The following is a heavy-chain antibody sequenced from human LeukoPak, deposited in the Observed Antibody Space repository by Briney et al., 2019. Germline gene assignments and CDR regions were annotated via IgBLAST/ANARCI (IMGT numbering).Heavy chain of an antibody. D-gene: IGHD6-19*01. CDR1: GFTFSSHG. Sequence: QTGGSLRLSCAASGFTFSSHGIHWVRRAPGKGLEWVAVISYAGSDKYYADSVKGRFTISRDNSKNTPYLQMNSLRAEDTAVYYCAKSSSGGWYLLGDAFDIWGQGTMVTVSS. V-gene: IGHV3-30*18. J-gene: IGHJ3*02. CDR3: AKSSSGGWYLLGDAFDI. CDR2: ISYAGSDK.